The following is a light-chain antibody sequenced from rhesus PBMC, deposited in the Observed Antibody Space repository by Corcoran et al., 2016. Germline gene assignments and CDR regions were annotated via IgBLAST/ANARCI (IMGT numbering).Light chain of an antibody. CDR1: QGIRSY. V-gene: IGKV1-28*03. J-gene: IGKJ2*01. Sequence: DIQMTQSPSSLSASVGDTVTITCRASQGIRSYLTWFQQKPGKAPKLLIYAASSLESGVPSRFVGSGSGTNCTLSISSLQPEDFAGYYCLQHNSYPHSFGQGTKVESK. CDR3: LQHNSYPHS. CDR2: AAS.